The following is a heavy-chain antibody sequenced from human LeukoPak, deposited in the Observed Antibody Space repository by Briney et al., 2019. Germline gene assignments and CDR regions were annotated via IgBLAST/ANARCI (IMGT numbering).Heavy chain of an antibody. CDR2: ISGGST. V-gene: IGHV3-23*01. CDR1: GFTFSSYA. Sequence: PGGSLRLSCAASGFTFSSYAMSWVRQAPGKGLEWVSAISGGSTYYADSVKGRFTISRDNSKNTLYLQMNSLRAEDTAVYYCAKDRDYCSSTSCYLGPFDYWGQGTLVAVSS. CDR3: AKDRDYCSSTSCYLGPFDY. J-gene: IGHJ4*02. D-gene: IGHD2-2*01.